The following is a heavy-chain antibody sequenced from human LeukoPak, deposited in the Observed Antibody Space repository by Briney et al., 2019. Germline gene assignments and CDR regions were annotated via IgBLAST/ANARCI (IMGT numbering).Heavy chain of an antibody. D-gene: IGHD4/OR15-4a*01. V-gene: IGHV3-53*01. Sequence: GGSLRLSCTVSGFTVSTNSMSWVRQAPGKGLEWVSFIYSDNTHYSDSVKGRFTISRDNSKNTLYLQMNSLRAEDTAVYYCARRAGAYSHPYDHWGQGTLVTVSS. CDR3: ARRAGAYSHPYDH. CDR2: IYSDNT. J-gene: IGHJ4*02. CDR1: GFTVSTNS.